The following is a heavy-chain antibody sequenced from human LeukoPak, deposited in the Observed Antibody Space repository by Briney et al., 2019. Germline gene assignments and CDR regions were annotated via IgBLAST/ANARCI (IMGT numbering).Heavy chain of an antibody. CDR3: ARISGSYHYFDY. J-gene: IGHJ4*02. Sequence: GASVKVSCKASGYTFTSYYMHWVRQAPGQGLEWMGIINPSGGSTSYAQKFQGRVTMTRDMSTSTVYMELSSLRSEDTAVYYCARISGSYHYFDYWGQGTLVTVSS. CDR2: INPSGGST. D-gene: IGHD1-26*01. V-gene: IGHV1-46*01. CDR1: GYTFTSYY.